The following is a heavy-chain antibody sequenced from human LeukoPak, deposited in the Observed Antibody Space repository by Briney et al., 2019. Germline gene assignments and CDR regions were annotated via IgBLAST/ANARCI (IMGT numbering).Heavy chain of an antibody. V-gene: IGHV3-30*02. Sequence: GGSLRLSCAASGFTFSSYGMHWVRQAPGKGLEWVAFIRYDGSNKYYADSVKGRFTISRDNSQNTLHLQMNSLRLEDTAVYYCVKDWGVLPDYTADGFDIWGPGTMVTVSS. CDR1: GFTFSSYG. J-gene: IGHJ3*02. D-gene: IGHD3-10*01. CDR2: IRYDGSNK. CDR3: VKDWGVLPDYTADGFDI.